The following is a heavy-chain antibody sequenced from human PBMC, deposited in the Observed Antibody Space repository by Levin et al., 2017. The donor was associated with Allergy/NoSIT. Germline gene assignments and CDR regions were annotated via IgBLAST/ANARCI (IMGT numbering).Heavy chain of an antibody. Sequence: GGSLRLSCAASGFTFSSYAMHWVRQAPGKGLEWVAVISYDGSNKYYADSVKGRFTISRDNSKNTLYLQMNSLRAEDTAVYYCARDLNDYIWGSYRYPDYWGQGTLVTVSS. CDR3: ARDLNDYIWGSYRYPDY. CDR2: ISYDGSNK. D-gene: IGHD3-16*02. CDR1: GFTFSSYA. J-gene: IGHJ4*02. V-gene: IGHV3-30-3*01.